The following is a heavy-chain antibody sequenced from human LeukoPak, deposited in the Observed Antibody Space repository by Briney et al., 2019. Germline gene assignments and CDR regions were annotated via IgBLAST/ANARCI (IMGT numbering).Heavy chain of an antibody. V-gene: IGHV3-30*18. D-gene: IGHD4-17*01. CDR3: AKVTTVTTRIYYYYYGMDV. CDR2: ISYDGSNK. CDR1: GFTFSSYG. J-gene: IGHJ6*04. Sequence: PGGSLRLSCAASGFTFSSYGMHWVRQAPGKGLEWVAVISYDGSNKYYADSVKGRFTISRDNSKNTLYLQMNSLRAEDTAVYYCAKVTTVTTRIYYYYYGMDVWGKGTTVTVSS.